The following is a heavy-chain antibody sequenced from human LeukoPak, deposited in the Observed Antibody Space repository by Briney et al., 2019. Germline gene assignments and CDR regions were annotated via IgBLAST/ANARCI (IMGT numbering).Heavy chain of an antibody. CDR1: GGSISSGSDD. J-gene: IGHJ3*02. V-gene: IGHV4-61*09. CDR3: ARVLSGIFQGSSDALDI. D-gene: IGHD2-15*01. CDR2: IYTSGST. Sequence: PSETLSLTCTVSGGSISSGSDDWSWIRQPAGKGLKWLGHIYTSGSTNYNHSLTSRVTISIDTSKNQFSMKLSSVTAADTAVYYCARVLSGIFQGSSDALDIWGQGTMVTVPS.